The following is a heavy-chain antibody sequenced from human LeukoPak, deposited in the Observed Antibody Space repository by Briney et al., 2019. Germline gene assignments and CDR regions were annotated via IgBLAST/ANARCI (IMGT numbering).Heavy chain of an antibody. J-gene: IGHJ4*02. D-gene: IGHD3-22*01. CDR2: ISAYNGNT. V-gene: IGHV1-18*01. CDR3: ARDFRPYYYDSSGYYYGWYFDY. Sequence: GSVKVSCKASGYTFTSYGISWVRQAPGQGLEWMGWISAYNGNTNYAQKLQGRVTMTTDTSTSTAYMELRSLRSDDTAVYYCARDFRPYYYDSSGYYYGWYFDYWGQGTLVTVST. CDR1: GYTFTSYG.